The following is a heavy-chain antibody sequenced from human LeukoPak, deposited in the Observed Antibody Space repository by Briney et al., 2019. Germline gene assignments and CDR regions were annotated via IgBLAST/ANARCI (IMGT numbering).Heavy chain of an antibody. J-gene: IGHJ4*02. V-gene: IGHV1-69*13. D-gene: IGHD2-15*01. Sequence: VASVKVSCKASGGTFSSYAISWVRQAPGQGLEWMGGIIPIFGTANYAQKFQGRVTITADESTSTAYMELSSLRSEDTAVYYCQTSGGSYNDYWGQGTLVTVSS. CDR3: QTSGGSYNDY. CDR1: GGTFSSYA. CDR2: IIPIFGTA.